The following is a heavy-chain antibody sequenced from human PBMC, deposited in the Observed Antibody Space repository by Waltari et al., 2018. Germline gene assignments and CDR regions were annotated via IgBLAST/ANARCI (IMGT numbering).Heavy chain of an antibody. CDR1: GGSFSGYY. J-gene: IGHJ4*02. CDR2: INHSGST. Sequence: QVQLQQWGAGLLKPSETLSLTCAVYGGSFSGYYWSWIRQPPGKGLEWIGEINHSGSTTYHPSLKRRVTISVDTSKNQFSLKLSSVTAADTAVYYCARVGGSYYIDYWGQGTLVTVSS. D-gene: IGHD3-10*01. CDR3: ARVGGSYYIDY. V-gene: IGHV4-34*01.